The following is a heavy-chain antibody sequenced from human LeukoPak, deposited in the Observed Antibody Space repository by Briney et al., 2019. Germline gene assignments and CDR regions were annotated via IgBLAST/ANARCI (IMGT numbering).Heavy chain of an antibody. CDR1: GFTFSSYW. D-gene: IGHD3-10*01. Sequence: SGGSLRLSCAASGFTFSSYWMHWVRQAPGKGLAWVSRHNSDGSSTIYADSVKGRFTISRDNAKNTLYLQMNSLRAEDTAVYYCARGRITMVQGVIITSYYFDYWGQGTLVTVSS. CDR2: HNSDGSST. V-gene: IGHV3-74*01. J-gene: IGHJ4*02. CDR3: ARGRITMVQGVIITSYYFDY.